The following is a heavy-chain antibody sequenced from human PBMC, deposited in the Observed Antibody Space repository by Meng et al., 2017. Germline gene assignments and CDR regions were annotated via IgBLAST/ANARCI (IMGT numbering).Heavy chain of an antibody. CDR3: ARDYSRWLQLLDY. V-gene: IGHV1-2*02. CDR1: GCTFTGYY. Sequence: ASVKVSCKASGCTFTGYYMHWVRQAPGQGLEWMGWINPNSGGTNYAQKFQGRVTMTRDTSISTAYMELSRLRSDDTAVYYCARDYSRWLQLLDYWGQGTLVTVSS. D-gene: IGHD5-24*01. J-gene: IGHJ4*02. CDR2: INPNSGGT.